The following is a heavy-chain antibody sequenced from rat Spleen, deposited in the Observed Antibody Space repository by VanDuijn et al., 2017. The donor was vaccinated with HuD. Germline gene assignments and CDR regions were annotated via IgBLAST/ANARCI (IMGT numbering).Heavy chain of an antibody. J-gene: IGHJ2*01. D-gene: IGHD1-4*01. CDR2: ISYEGTST. CDR3: ARPNYPGFNYFDY. CDR1: GFTFSDFY. V-gene: IGHV5-22*01. Sequence: EVQLVESGGDLVQPGRSLNLSCAASGFTFSDFYMAWVRQAPKKGLEWVASISYEGTSTYYGDSVKGRFTISRDNAKSTLYLQMYSLRSEDTATYYCARPNYPGFNYFDYWGQGVMVTVSS.